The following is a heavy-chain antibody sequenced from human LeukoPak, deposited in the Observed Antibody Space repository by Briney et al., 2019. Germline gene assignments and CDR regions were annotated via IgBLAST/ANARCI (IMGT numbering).Heavy chain of an antibody. CDR2: ISSSSSYI. D-gene: IGHD3-10*01. CDR1: GFTFSSYS. J-gene: IGHJ3*02. CDR3: AKAPIHKSVFDAFDI. V-gene: IGHV3-21*04. Sequence: PGGSLRLSCAASGFTFSSYSMNWVRQAPGKGLEWVSSISSSSSYIYYADSVKGRFTISRDDSKNTLYLQMNSLRAEDTAVYYCAKAPIHKSVFDAFDIWGQGTMVTVSS.